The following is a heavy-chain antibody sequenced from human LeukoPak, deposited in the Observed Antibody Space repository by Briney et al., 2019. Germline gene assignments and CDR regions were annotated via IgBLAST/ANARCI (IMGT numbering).Heavy chain of an antibody. CDR3: ARDGWPGSSYYRPFDY. Sequence: GGSLRLSCAASGFTFSSYGMHWVRQAPGKGLEWVAVIWNDGSNKYHADSVKGRFTISRDNSKNTLYLQMNSLRAEDTAVYYCARDGWPGSSYYRPFDYWGQGTLVTVSS. CDR2: IWNDGSNK. V-gene: IGHV3-33*01. J-gene: IGHJ4*02. D-gene: IGHD6-13*01. CDR1: GFTFSSYG.